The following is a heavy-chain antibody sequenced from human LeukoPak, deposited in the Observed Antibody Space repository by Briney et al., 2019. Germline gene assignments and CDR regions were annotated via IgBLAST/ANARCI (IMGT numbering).Heavy chain of an antibody. Sequence: GGSLRLSCAASRFTFSSYWMHWVRQAPGKGLVWVSRINSDGSSTSYADSVKGRFTISRDNAKNTLYLQMNSLRAEGTAVYYCARSSDSGYVVLLDYWGQGTLVTVSS. J-gene: IGHJ4*02. CDR3: ARSSDSGYVVLLDY. V-gene: IGHV3-74*01. CDR1: RFTFSSYW. CDR2: INSDGSST. D-gene: IGHD5-12*01.